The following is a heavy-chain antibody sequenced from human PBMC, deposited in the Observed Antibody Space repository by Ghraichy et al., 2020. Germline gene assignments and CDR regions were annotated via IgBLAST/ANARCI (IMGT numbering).Heavy chain of an antibody. V-gene: IGHV3-33*01. J-gene: IGHJ4*02. CDR1: GFTFSSYG. D-gene: IGHD3-3*02. Sequence: GALRLSRAASGFTFSSYGMHWVRQAPGKGLEWVAVIWYDGSNKYYADSVKGRFTISRDNSKNTLYLQMNSLRAEDTAVYYCASAFLEWLLLPDYWGQGTLVTVSS. CDR3: ASAFLEWLLLPDY. CDR2: IWYDGSNK.